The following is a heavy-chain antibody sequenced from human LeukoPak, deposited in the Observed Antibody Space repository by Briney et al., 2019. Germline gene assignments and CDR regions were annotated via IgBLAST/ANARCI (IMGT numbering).Heavy chain of an antibody. CDR2: INPNSGDT. Sequence: GASVKVSCKASGYTFTGYYMHWVRQAPGQGLEWMGRINPNSGDTNYAQKFQGRVTMTRDTSISTAYMELSRLRSADTAVYYCARDRLPGMVLNWFDPWGQGTLVTVSS. CDR3: ARDRLPGMVLNWFDP. D-gene: IGHD3-10*01. CDR1: GYTFTGYY. V-gene: IGHV1-2*06. J-gene: IGHJ5*02.